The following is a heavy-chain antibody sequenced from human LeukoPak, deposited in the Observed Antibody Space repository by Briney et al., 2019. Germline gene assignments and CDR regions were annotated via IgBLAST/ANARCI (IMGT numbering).Heavy chain of an antibody. V-gene: IGHV3-21*01. CDR3: ARDAVSIAAAGLPSVASPYYGMDV. CDR2: ISSSSSYI. CDR1: GFTFSSYS. J-gene: IGHJ6*02. D-gene: IGHD6-13*01. Sequence: GGSLRLSCAASGFTFSSYSMNWVRQAPGKGLEWVSSISSSSSYIYYADSVKGRFTISRDNAKNSLYLQMNSLRAEDTAVYYCARDAVSIAAAGLPSVASPYYGMDVWGQGTTVTVSS.